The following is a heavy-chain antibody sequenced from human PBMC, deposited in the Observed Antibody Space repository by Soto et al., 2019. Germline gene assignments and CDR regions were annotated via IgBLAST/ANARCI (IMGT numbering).Heavy chain of an antibody. CDR2: IYYSGST. V-gene: IGHV4-31*03. J-gene: IGHJ6*02. Sequence: QVQLQESGPGLVKPSQNLSLTCTVSDGSISSGGYYWSWIRQHPGKVLEWIGYIYYSGSTYYNPSLKSRVTISVDTSKNQFSLKLSSVTAADTAVYYCARSAVYYYYGMDVWGQGTTVTVSS. D-gene: IGHD6-13*01. CDR1: DGSISSGGYY. CDR3: ARSAVYYYYGMDV.